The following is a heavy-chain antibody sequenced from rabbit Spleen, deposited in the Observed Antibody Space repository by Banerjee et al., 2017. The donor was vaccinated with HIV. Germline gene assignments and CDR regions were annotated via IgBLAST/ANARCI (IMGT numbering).Heavy chain of an antibody. J-gene: IGHJ4*01. CDR3: ARAANNIGYCAGL. CDR2: IYGATGSSA. V-gene: IGHV1S40*01. D-gene: IGHD1-1*01. CDR1: GFSFSTNYY. Sequence: QSLEESGGDLVKPGASLTLTCTASGFSFSTNYYMCWVRQAPGKGLEWIACIYGATGSSAWYANWAKGRFTISKTSSTTVTLQMTSLTVADTATYWCARAANNIGYCAGLWGPGTLVTVS.